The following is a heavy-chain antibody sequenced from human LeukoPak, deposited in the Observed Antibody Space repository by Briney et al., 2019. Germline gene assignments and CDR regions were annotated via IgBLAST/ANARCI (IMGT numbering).Heavy chain of an antibody. CDR2: INPSGGST. J-gene: IGHJ4*02. Sequence: ASVKVSCKASGYTFTSYYMHWVRQAPGQGLEWMGIINPSGGSTSYAQKFQGRVTMTRDMSTSTVYMELSSLRSEDTAVYYCARDPSRYYYDSSGYWDYWGQGTLVTVSS. CDR3: ARDPSRYYYDSSGYWDY. D-gene: IGHD3-22*01. V-gene: IGHV1-46*01. CDR1: GYTFTSYY.